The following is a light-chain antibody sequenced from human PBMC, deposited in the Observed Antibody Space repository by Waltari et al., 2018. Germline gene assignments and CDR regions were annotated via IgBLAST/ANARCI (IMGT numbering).Light chain of an antibody. CDR1: QTIARY. Sequence: DIQLTQSPTSLSAFVGDRVTITCRASQTIARYLMWYQQKPGKATNLLIYAASTLQSGVPSRFSASGSGTDFTLAISSLQPEDFATYFCQQAYTPPWTFGLGTRVEVK. CDR3: QQAYTPPWT. J-gene: IGKJ1*01. CDR2: AAS. V-gene: IGKV1-39*01.